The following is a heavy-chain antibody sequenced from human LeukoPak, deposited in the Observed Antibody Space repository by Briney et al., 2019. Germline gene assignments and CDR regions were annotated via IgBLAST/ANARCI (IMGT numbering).Heavy chain of an antibody. CDR2: IRTKANTYAT. V-gene: IGHV3-73*01. D-gene: IGHD2-21*01. CDR1: GFTFGVST. CDR3: TVSGIASDAFDI. Sequence: GGSLRLSCAASGFTFGVSTMHWVRQASGKGLEWVGRIRTKANTYATAYSASVKGRFTISRDDSKNTAYLQVNSLKTEDTAVYYCTVSGIASDAFDIWGQGTMVTVSS. J-gene: IGHJ3*02.